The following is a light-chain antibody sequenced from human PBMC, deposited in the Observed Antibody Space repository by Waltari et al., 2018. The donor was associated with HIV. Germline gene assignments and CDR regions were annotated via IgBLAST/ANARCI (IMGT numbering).Light chain of an antibody. CDR1: QSVSRN. Sequence: EIVMTQSPATLSVSPGERATLSCRASQSVSRNLAWYQHKPGQTPRPLIHSTSTRATGIPARFSGSGSGTEFTLTFSSLQSEDFAVYYCQQYNNWPPTFGQGTKVEFK. J-gene: IGKJ1*01. CDR3: QQYNNWPPT. CDR2: STS. V-gene: IGKV3D-15*01.